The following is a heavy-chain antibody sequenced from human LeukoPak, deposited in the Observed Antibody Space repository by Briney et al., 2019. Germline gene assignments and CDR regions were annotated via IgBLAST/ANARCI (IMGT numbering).Heavy chain of an antibody. CDR1: GGTFSSYA. CDR2: IIPIFGTA. D-gene: IGHD1/OR15-1a*01. V-gene: IGHV1-69*05. Sequence: ASVKVSCKASGGTFSSYAISWVRQAPGQGLEWMGGIIPIFGTANYAQKFQGRVTITTDESTSTAYMELSSLRSEDTAAYYCARGTNWNKLDYWGQGTLVTVSS. CDR3: ARGTNWNKLDY. J-gene: IGHJ4*02.